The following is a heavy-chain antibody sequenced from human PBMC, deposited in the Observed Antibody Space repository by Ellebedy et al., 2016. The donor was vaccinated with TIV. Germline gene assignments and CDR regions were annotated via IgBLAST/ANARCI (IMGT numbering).Heavy chain of an antibody. V-gene: IGHV4-38-2*02. J-gene: IGHJ6*02. CDR2: IYHSGST. Sequence: SETLSLXCTVFDDSVSSDNYWGWFRQSPGKGLEWIGSIYHSGSTHYNPSLKSRVTISVDTSKNQFSLKLNSVTAPDTAVYYCARDYGTSGSYYYYYGMDVWGQGTTVTVS. D-gene: IGHD2-8*01. CDR3: ARDYGTSGSYYYYYGMDV. CDR1: DDSVSSDNY.